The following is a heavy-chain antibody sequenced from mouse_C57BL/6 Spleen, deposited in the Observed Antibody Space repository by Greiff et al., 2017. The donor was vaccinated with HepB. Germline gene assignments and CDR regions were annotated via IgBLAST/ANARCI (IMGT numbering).Heavy chain of an antibody. J-gene: IGHJ1*03. CDR2: ISSGSSTI. CDR3: ARGSNPWYFDV. V-gene: IGHV5-17*01. D-gene: IGHD2-5*01. Sequence: DVMLVESGGGLVKPGGSLKLSCAASGFTFSDYGMHWVRQAPEKGLEWVAYISSGSSTIYYADTVKGRFTISRDNAKNTLFLQMTSLRSEDTAMYYFARGSNPWYFDVWGTGTTVTVSS. CDR1: GFTFSDYG.